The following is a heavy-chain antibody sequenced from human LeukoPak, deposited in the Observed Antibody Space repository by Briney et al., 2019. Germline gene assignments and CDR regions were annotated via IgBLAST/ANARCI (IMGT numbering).Heavy chain of an antibody. V-gene: IGHV3-7*01. CDR1: EFIFSGDW. D-gene: IGHD5-12*01. CDR2: IKQGGSEK. Sequence: PGGSLRLSCAASEFIFSGDWMNWVRQAPGKGLERVAKIKQGGSEKQYLDSVRGRFTISRDNAKNSLYLQMNSLRVEDTAVYYCARDYGHSGYDYLPYYWGQGTLVTVSS. CDR3: ARDYGHSGYDYLPYY. J-gene: IGHJ4*02.